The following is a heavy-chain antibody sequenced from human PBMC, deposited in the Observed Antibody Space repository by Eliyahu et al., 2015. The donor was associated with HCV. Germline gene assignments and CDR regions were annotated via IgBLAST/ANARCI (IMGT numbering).Heavy chain of an antibody. J-gene: IGHJ6*03. CDR2: ISSSGSTI. Sequence: QVQLVESGGGLVKPGGSLRLSCAASGFPFSDXXMXWIRQAPGKGLEWVSYISSSGSTIYYADSVKGRFTISRDNAKNSLYLQMNSLRAEDTAVYYCARDPPVTPRDYYYYYYMDVWGKGTTVTVSS. CDR3: ARDPPVTPRDYYYYYYMDV. V-gene: IGHV3-11*01. CDR1: GFPFSDXX.